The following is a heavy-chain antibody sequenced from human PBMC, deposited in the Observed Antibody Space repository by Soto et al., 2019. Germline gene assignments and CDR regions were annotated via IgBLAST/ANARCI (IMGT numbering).Heavy chain of an antibody. J-gene: IGHJ4*02. CDR2: IYNTGSS. CDR1: GGSVSSGDYY. Sequence: SETLSLTCTVSGGSVSSGDYYWSWIRQPPGKGLEWIGYIYNTGSSKYNPSLKSRVTISVDTSKNQFSLKLSSVTAADTAVYYCERGVAAADCWGQGTLVTVSS. D-gene: IGHD6-13*01. CDR3: ERGVAAADC. V-gene: IGHV4-61*08.